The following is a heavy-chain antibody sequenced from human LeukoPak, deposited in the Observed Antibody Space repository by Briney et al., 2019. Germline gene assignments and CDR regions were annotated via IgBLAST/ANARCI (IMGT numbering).Heavy chain of an antibody. J-gene: IGHJ6*03. CDR1: GGTFTVNA. CDR3: ARVIYYGSGSQTYYYYYMDV. CDR2: VILIFGTA. D-gene: IGHD3-10*01. V-gene: IGHV1-69*06. Sequence: SVTVSCTSSGGTFTVNAISGGRQPPGQGLGWMGGVILIFGTANYAQKFQGRVTITADKSTSTAYMELSSLRSEDTAVYYCARVIYYGSGSQTYYYYYMDVWGKGTTVTVSS.